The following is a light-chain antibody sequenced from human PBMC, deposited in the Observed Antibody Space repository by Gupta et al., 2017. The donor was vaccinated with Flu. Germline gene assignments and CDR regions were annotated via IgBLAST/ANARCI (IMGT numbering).Light chain of an antibody. Sequence: SVLTQPPSASGTPGPRVTISCSGSTSNIGSNTVNWYQQLPGTAPKLLIYDNDQRPSGVPDRFSGSKSGTSASLAVSGLRSGDEGDYYCAAWDDSLDGLYVFGTGTKVSVL. J-gene: IGLJ1*01. V-gene: IGLV1-44*01. CDR3: AAWDDSLDGLYV. CDR2: DND. CDR1: TSNIGSNT.